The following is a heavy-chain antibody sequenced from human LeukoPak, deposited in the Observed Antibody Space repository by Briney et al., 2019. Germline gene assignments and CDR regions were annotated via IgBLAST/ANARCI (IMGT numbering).Heavy chain of an antibody. CDR2: INQRGST. CDR3: ARGGSSSSSVPSFDNWFDP. D-gene: IGHD6-6*01. J-gene: IGHJ5*02. CDR1: GGSFNGYY. V-gene: IGHV4-34*01. Sequence: SETPSLPRPVYGGSFNGYYWSGIRPPPGKGREWTGGINQRGSTNYNPSLKSRVTISVDTSKNQFSLKLSSVTAADTAVYYCARGGSSSSSVPSFDNWFDPWGQGTLVTVSS.